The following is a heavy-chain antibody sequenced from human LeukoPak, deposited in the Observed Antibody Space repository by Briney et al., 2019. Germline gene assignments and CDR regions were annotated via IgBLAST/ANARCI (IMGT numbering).Heavy chain of an antibody. D-gene: IGHD6-6*01. CDR2: IKNAGTDT. CDR3: AKDAYSSSRPYYYMDV. V-gene: IGHV3-74*01. CDR1: GFTFSNYY. J-gene: IGHJ6*03. Sequence: PGGSLRLSCVGSGFTFSNYYMYWVRQAPGKGLVWVSRIKNAGTDTIYADSVKGRFTVSRDNAKNTVYLQMNSLRAEDTAVYYCAKDAYSSSRPYYYMDVWGKGTTVTVSS.